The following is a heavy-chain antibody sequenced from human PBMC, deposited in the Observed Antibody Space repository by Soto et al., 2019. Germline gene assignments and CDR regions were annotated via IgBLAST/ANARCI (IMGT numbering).Heavy chain of an antibody. CDR2: IYPGDSDT. J-gene: IGHJ6*02. CDR1: GYTFSDYW. CDR3: ARLAGTGNYYYYGMDV. Sequence: GESLKISCKGSGYTFSDYWIGWVRQMPGKGLEWMGIIYPGDSDTRYSPSFQGQVTISADKSINTAYLQWSSLKASDTAMYYCARLAGTGNYYYYGMDVWGQGTTVTVSS. V-gene: IGHV5-51*01. D-gene: IGHD6-19*01.